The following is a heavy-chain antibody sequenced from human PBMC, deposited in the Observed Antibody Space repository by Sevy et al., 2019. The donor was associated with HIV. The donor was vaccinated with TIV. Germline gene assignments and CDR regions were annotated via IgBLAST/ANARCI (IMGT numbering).Heavy chain of an antibody. Sequence: GGSLRLSCAASGFTFDDYAMHWVRQAPGKGLEWVSGISWNSGSIGYVDSVKGRFTISRDNAKNSLHLQMISLRVEDTAMYYCASDYSWGQGTLVTVSS. CDR3: ASDYS. CDR1: GFTFDDYA. CDR2: ISWNSGSI. J-gene: IGHJ4*02. V-gene: IGHV3-9*01.